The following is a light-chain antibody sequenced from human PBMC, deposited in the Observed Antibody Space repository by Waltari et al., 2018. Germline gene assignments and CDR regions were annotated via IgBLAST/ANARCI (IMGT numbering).Light chain of an antibody. V-gene: IGKV1-39*01. CDR3: QQSYTTPFT. Sequence: DIQMTQSPPSLSASVGDRVTITCRATQSISTSLNWYQQKPGKAPNLLIYGASSLERGVTSRFSGSGSGTDFTLTISSLHPEDFATYYCQQSYTTPFTFGPGTKVDLK. J-gene: IGKJ3*01. CDR1: QSISTS. CDR2: GAS.